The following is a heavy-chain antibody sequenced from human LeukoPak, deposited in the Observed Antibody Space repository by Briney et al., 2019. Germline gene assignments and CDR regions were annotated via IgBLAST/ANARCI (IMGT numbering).Heavy chain of an antibody. CDR2: FDPEDGET. CDR1: GYTLTELS. Sequence: ASVKVSCKVSGYTLTELSMHWVRQAPGKGLEWMGGFDPEDGETIYAQKFQGRVTMTEDTSTDTAYMELSSLRSEDTAVYYCATGSSRRVWGLLWEPLAGEYSQHWGQGTLVTVSS. J-gene: IGHJ1*01. D-gene: IGHD3-10*01. V-gene: IGHV1-24*01. CDR3: ATGSSRRVWGLLWEPLAGEYSQH.